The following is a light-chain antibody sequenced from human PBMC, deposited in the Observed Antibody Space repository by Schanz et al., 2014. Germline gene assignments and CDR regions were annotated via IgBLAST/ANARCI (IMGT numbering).Light chain of an antibody. CDR3: SSYGGSNFVV. J-gene: IGLJ2*01. V-gene: IGLV2-8*01. Sequence: QSALTQPPSASGSPGQSVTISCTGTSSDIGRYNYVSWYQHHPGKAPKLLIYDVTKRPSGVPDRFSGSKSSNTASLTVAGLQAEDEADYYCSSYGGSNFVVFGGGAKLTV. CDR1: SSDIGRYNY. CDR2: DVT.